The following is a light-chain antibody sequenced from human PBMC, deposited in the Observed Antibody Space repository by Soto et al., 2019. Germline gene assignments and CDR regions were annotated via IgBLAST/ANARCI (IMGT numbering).Light chain of an antibody. J-gene: IGKJ2*01. CDR1: QTVYTF. Sequence: DIQMTQSPSAMSASVGDTVTITCRASQTVYTFLAWFQQKPGKVPKRVIYAASSLQSGVPSRFSGSGSGTEFTLTISNLQPEDFATDYGLHHRAGPYTLGQGTKLEL. CDR2: AAS. CDR3: LHHRAGPYT. V-gene: IGKV1-17*03.